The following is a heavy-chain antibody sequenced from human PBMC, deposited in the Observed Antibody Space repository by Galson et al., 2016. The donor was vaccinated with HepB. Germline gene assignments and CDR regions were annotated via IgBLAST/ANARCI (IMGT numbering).Heavy chain of an antibody. Sequence: SLRLSCAASGFTFSTYAMHWVRQAPGKGLEWVALISYEGDNKSYADSVKGRFTISRDDSKNTLYLQMDSLRAEDRAVYYCARDQSYCSGGRCFSGGPLNSWGQGTLVTVSS. CDR2: ISYEGDNK. J-gene: IGHJ4*02. D-gene: IGHD2-15*01. V-gene: IGHV3-30-3*01. CDR1: GFTFSTYA. CDR3: ARDQSYCSGGRCFSGGPLNS.